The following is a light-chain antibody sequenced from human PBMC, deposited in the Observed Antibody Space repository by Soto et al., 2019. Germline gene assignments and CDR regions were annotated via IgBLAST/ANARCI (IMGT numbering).Light chain of an antibody. V-gene: IGKV1-39*01. Sequence: DIQMIQSPSSLSASVGDRVTITCRASQNIIFYLNWYQQKIGKPPKLLISAASNLQSGVPSRFSGSGSGTDFTLTISNLQPEDFATYFCQQSYTTPVYSFGQGTKLEIK. J-gene: IGKJ2*01. CDR2: AAS. CDR1: QNIIFY. CDR3: QQSYTTPVYS.